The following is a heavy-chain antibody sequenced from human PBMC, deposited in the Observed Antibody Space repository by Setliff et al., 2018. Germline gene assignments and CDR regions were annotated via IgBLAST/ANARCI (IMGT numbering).Heavy chain of an antibody. V-gene: IGHV1-58*01. J-gene: IGHJ6*02. Sequence: VASVKVSCKASGFTFTSSAVQWVRQARGQRLEWIGWIVVGSGNTNYAQRFQERVTITRDMSTSTAYMELSSLRSEDTAVYYCAADYGGNSGGGMDAWGQGTTVTVSS. CDR2: IVVGSGNT. CDR3: AADYGGNSGGGMDA. D-gene: IGHD4-17*01. CDR1: GFTFTSSA.